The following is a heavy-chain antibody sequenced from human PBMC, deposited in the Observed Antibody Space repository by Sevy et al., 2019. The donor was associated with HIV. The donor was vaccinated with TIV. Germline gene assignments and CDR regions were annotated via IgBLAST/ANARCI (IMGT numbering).Heavy chain of an antibody. CDR2: INHSGST. CDR3: ARKLFRHYDFWSGGYNWFDP. D-gene: IGHD3-3*01. Sequence: SETLSLTCAVYGGSFSGYYWSWIRQPPGKGLEWIGEINHSGSTNYNPSLKSRVTISVDTSKSQFSLKLSSVTAADTAVYYCARKLFRHYDFWSGGYNWFDPWGQGTLVTVSS. J-gene: IGHJ5*02. V-gene: IGHV4-34*01. CDR1: GGSFSGYY.